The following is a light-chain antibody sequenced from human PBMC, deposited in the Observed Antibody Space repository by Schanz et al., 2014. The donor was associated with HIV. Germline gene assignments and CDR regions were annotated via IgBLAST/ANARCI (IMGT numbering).Light chain of an antibody. J-gene: IGLJ3*02. CDR1: SSNIGAGYD. Sequence: QSVLTQPPSVSGAPGQRVTISCAGSSSNIGAGYDVHWYHHLPGSAPTLLIFDNTNRPSGVPARFSGSKSGSSASLAISGLQADDEADYYCSSYAATSNVLFGGGTKLTVL. CDR2: DNT. V-gene: IGLV1-40*01. CDR3: SSYAATSNVL.